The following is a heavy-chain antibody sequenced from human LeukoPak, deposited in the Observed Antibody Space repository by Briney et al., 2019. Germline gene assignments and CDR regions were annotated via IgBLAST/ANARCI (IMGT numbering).Heavy chain of an antibody. D-gene: IGHD5-12*01. CDR2: IYYSGST. J-gene: IGHJ4*02. V-gene: IGHV4-39*07. CDR1: GGSISSSSYY. Sequence: PSETLSLTCTVSGGSISSSSYYWGWIRQPPGKGLEWIGSIYYSGSTYYNPSLKSRVTISVDTSKNQFSLKLSSVTAADTAVYYCASLYSGYDYVDYWGQGTLVTVSS. CDR3: ASLYSGYDYVDY.